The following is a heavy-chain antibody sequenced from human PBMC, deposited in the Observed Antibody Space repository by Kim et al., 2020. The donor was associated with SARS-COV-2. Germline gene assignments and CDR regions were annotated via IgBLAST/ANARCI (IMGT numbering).Heavy chain of an antibody. CDR2: ISGSGGST. J-gene: IGHJ6*02. CDR1: GFTFSSYA. D-gene: IGHD4-17*01. V-gene: IGHV3-23*01. Sequence: GGSLRLSCAASGFTFSSYAMSWVRQAPGKGLEWVSAISGSGGSTYYADSVKGRFTISRDNSKNTLYLQMNSLRAEDTAVYYCAKEVGYGDYAANFYYYYGMDVWGQGTTVTVSS. CDR3: AKEVGYGDYAANFYYYYGMDV.